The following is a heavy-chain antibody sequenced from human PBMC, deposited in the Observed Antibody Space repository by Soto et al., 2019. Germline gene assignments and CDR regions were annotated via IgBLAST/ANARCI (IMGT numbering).Heavy chain of an antibody. CDR2: TYYRSKWYN. J-gene: IGHJ6*03. D-gene: IGHD1-1*01. Sequence: QVQLQLSGPGLVKPSQTLSLTCDISGDSVSSNSAGWNWIRQTPSRGLEWLGRTYYRSKWYNNYAVSVKSRITITPDTSKNQFSLQLNPVTPEDTAVYYCARGSWDDVSGHYYMDVWGKGTTVTVSS. CDR3: ARGSWDDVSGHYYMDV. CDR1: GDSVSSNSAG. V-gene: IGHV6-1*01.